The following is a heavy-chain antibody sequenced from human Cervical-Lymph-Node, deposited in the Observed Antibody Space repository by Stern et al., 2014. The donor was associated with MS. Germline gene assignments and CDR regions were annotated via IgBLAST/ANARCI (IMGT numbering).Heavy chain of an antibody. CDR1: GFTVNSNY. V-gene: IGHV3-66*01. CDR2: MYSGGTT. J-gene: IGHJ4*02. CDR3: AIDGSRTGFDY. D-gene: IGHD3/OR15-3a*01. Sequence: EDQLVESGGGLVQPGGSLRLACSISGFTVNSNYIYWLRQAPGKGLEWVSVMYSGGTTHYADSVEGRFTISRDTSKNTLHLQMNSLRAEDTAVYYCAIDGSRTGFDYWGQGTLVTVSS.